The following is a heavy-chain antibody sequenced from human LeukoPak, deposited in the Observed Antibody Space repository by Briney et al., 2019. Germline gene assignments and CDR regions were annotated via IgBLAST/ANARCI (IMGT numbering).Heavy chain of an antibody. V-gene: IGHV4-4*02. CDR3: AGGSSGLFDY. D-gene: IGHD6-19*01. Sequence: SETLSLTCAVSGGSISSSNWWSWVRQPPGKGLEWIGEIYHSGSTNYNPSLKSRVTISVDTSKNQFSLKLSSVTAADTAIYYCAGGSSGLFDYWGQGTLVTVSS. CDR1: GGSISSSNW. J-gene: IGHJ4*02. CDR2: IYHSGST.